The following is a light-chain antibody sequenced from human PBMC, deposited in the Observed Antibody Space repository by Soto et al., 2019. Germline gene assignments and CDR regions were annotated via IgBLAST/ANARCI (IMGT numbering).Light chain of an antibody. CDR3: SSYASSSPFV. CDR1: GSVVCGYKY. V-gene: IGLV2-14*01. CDR2: DVS. J-gene: IGLJ1*01. Sequence: QSVLAQPASVSGSPGQSITISCTGTGSVVCGYKYVSWYQQLPGKAPKLMIYDVSYRPSGVSDRFSGSKSGNTASLIISGLQAEDEADYYCSSYASSSPFVFGTGTKVTVL.